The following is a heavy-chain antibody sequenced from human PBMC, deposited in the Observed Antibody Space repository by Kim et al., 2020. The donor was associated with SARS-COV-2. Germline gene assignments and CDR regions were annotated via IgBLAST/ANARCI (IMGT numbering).Heavy chain of an antibody. J-gene: IGHJ4*02. Sequence: ADSVKGRCTTARDNSKTTRYLQMNSLRAEDTAVYYCANGDQWLVPFGMVYWGQGTLVTVSS. V-gene: IGHV3-23*01. CDR3: ANGDQWLVPFGMVY. D-gene: IGHD6-19*01.